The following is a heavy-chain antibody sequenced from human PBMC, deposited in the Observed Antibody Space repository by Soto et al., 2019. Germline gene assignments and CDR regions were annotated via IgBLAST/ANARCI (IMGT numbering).Heavy chain of an antibody. CDR3: ARTYDLSEYYYYGMDF. CDR1: GFTFSSYG. V-gene: IGHV3-33*01. J-gene: IGHJ6*02. Sequence: GGSLRLSCAASGFTFSSYGMHWVRQAPGKGLEWVAVIWYDGSNKYYADSVKGRFTISRDNSKNTLYLQMNSLRAEDTAVYYCARTYDLSEYYYYGMDFWGQGTTVTVSS. CDR2: IWYDGSNK. D-gene: IGHD3-3*01.